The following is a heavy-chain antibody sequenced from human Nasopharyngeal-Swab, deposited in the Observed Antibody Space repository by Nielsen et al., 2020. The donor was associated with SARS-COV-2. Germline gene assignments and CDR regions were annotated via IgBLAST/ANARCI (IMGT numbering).Heavy chain of an antibody. V-gene: IGHV3-30-3*01. D-gene: IGHD4-17*01. CDR2: ISYDGSNK. J-gene: IGHJ4*02. CDR1: GFTFSSYA. Sequence: GGSLRLSCAASGFTFSSYAMHWVRQAPGKGLEWVAVISYDGSNKYYADSVKGRFTISRDNSKNTVYLQMNSLRGEDTAMYFCARDVGVTTSTLDYFDYWGQGTLVTVSS. CDR3: ARDVGVTTSTLDYFDY.